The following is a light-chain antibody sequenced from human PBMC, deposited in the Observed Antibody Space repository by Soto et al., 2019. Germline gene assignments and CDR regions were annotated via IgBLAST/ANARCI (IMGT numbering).Light chain of an antibody. J-gene: IGKJ5*01. CDR3: QQYGSSPIT. CDR2: GAS. V-gene: IGKV3-20*01. CDR1: QSVNTNY. Sequence: EIVLTQSPGTLSLSPGERATLSCRASQSVNTNYVAWYQQKSGQAPRLLIYGASSRTTGITYRFSGSGSGTDFTITISRLEPEDFAAYFCQQYGSSPITFGQGTRLEIK.